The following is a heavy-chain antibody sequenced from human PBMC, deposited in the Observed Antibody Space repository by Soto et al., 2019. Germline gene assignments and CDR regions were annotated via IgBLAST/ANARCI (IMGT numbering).Heavy chain of an antibody. D-gene: IGHD3-16*01. CDR3: ARRLGDEPSYYMDV. J-gene: IGHJ6*03. Sequence: SETLSLTCTVSGGSISSSSYYWGWIRQPPGKGLEWIGSIYYSGSTYYNQSLKSRVTISVDTSKNQFSLKLSSMTAADTAVYYCARRLGDEPSYYMDVWGKGTTVTVSS. CDR2: IYYSGST. CDR1: GGSISSSSYY. V-gene: IGHV4-39*01.